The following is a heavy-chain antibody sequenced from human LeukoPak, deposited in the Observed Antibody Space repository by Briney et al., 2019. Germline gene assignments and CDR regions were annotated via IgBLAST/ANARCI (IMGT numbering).Heavy chain of an antibody. J-gene: IGHJ4*02. V-gene: IGHV3-21*01. Sequence: GSLRLSCAASGFTFSPYSMNWVRQAPGKGLEWVSSISSSSGYIYYADSVKGRFTISRDNAKNSLYLQMNSLRAEDTAVYYCARSKWSSTNLMPPYCDYWGQGTLVTVSS. D-gene: IGHD2-2*01. CDR2: ISSSSGYI. CDR1: GFTFSPYS. CDR3: ARSKWSSTNLMPPYCDY.